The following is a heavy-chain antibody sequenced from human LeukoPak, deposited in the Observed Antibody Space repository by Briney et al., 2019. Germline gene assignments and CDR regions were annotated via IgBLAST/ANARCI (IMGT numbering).Heavy chain of an antibody. CDR1: GFTFSSYG. CDR3: ARAHKAVAYYYYYMDV. V-gene: IGHV3-30*02. D-gene: IGHD6-19*01. J-gene: IGHJ6*03. Sequence: GGSLRLSCAASGFTFSSYGMHWVRQAPGKGLEWVAFIRYDGSNKYYADSVKGRFTISRDNSKNTLYLQMNSLRAEDTAVYYCARAHKAVAYYYYYMDVWGKGTTVTVSS. CDR2: IRYDGSNK.